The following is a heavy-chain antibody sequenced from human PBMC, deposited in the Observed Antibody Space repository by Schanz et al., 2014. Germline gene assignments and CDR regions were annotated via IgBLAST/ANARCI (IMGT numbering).Heavy chain of an antibody. V-gene: IGHV1-46*01. CDR2: ITPSGGST. D-gene: IGHD5-12*01. CDR3: ARDFSAYVGNYFDY. Sequence: QVQLVQSGAEVKKPGASVKVSCKASGYTFSSYGITWVRQAPGQGLEWMGIITPSGGSTNYAQKLQGRVTMTRDTSTSTVYMELSSLRSEDTAVYYCARDFSAYVGNYFDYWGQGTLVTVSS. J-gene: IGHJ4*02. CDR1: GYTFSSYG.